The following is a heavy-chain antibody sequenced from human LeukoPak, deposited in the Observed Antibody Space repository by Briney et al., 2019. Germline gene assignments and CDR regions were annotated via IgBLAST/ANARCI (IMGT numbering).Heavy chain of an antibody. J-gene: IGHJ5*02. Sequence: PSETLSLTCTVSGYSISSGYFWGWIRQPPGKGLEWIGTIYHSGSTYYNASLESRVTISVDTSKNQFSLKLKSVTAADTAVYYCARGGYYGSGNDFRFDPWGQGTLVTVSS. V-gene: IGHV4-38-2*02. CDR2: IYHSGST. D-gene: IGHD3-10*01. CDR3: ARGGYYGSGNDFRFDP. CDR1: GYSISSGYF.